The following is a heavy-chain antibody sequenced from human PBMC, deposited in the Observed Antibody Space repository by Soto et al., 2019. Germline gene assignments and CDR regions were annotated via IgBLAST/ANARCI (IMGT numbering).Heavy chain of an antibody. D-gene: IGHD3-10*01. J-gene: IGHJ6*02. V-gene: IGHV1-69*05. CDR1: GGTFSSYA. CDR3: NRVHWAISGPYYYYYGMDV. Sequence: SVKVSCKASGGTFSSYAISWVRQAPGQGLEWMGGIIPIFGTANYAQKFQGRFTISRDDSKSIAYLQMNSLKTEDTAVYYCNRVHWAISGPYYYYYGMDVWGQGTTVTVSS. CDR2: IIPIFGTA.